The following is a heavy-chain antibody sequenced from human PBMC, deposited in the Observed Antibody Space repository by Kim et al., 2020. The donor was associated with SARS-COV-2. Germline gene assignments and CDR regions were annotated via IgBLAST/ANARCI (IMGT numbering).Heavy chain of an antibody. CDR3: ARDHCSSISCHRGIYYFDY. CDR2: INPNSGGT. CDR1: GYTFTGYY. V-gene: IGHV1-2*02. J-gene: IGHJ4*02. Sequence: ASVKVSCKASGYTFTGYYMHWVRQAPGQGLEWMGWINPNSGGTNYAQKFQGRVTMTRDTSISTAYMELSRLRSDDTAVYYCARDHCSSISCHRGIYYFDYWGQGTLVTVSS. D-gene: IGHD2-2*01.